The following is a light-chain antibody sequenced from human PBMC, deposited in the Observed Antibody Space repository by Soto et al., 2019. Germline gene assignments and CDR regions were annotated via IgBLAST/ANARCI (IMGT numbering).Light chain of an antibody. Sequence: ILLTQSPGTLSLSPGERATLSCRASQSISSSYFAWYQQKPGHAPSLLVYGVSSRATDVPDRLSGSGSGTDFTLTISRLEPEDFAVYYCQQYTDSRTFGQGTKVDIK. J-gene: IGKJ1*01. V-gene: IGKV3-20*01. CDR3: QQYTDSRT. CDR1: QSISSSY. CDR2: GVS.